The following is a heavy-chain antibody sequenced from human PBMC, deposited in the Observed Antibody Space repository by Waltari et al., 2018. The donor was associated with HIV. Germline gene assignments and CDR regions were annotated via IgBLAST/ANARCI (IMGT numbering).Heavy chain of an antibody. D-gene: IGHD3-22*01. CDR1: GASISSYY. CDR3: ARTPIYYDQWGRCFDI. Sequence: QVQLQESGPGLVKPSETLSLTCTVSGASISSYYWSWIRQPPGRGLEWIGYIYYSGSTNYTPSLKSRVTISVDTSKNQFSLKLSSVTAADTAVYYCARTPIYYDQWGRCFDIWGQGTMVTVSS. J-gene: IGHJ3*02. V-gene: IGHV4-59*01. CDR2: IYYSGST.